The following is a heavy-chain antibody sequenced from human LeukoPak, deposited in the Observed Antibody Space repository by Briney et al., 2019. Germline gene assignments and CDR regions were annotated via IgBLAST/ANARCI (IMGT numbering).Heavy chain of an antibody. D-gene: IGHD5-18*01. CDR2: ISGSGGST. Sequence: GGSLRLSCAASGFTFSSYAMSWVRQAPGKGLEWVSAISGSGGSTYYADSVKGRFTISRDNSKNTLYLQMNSLRAEDTAVYYRAKDREPGYSYGDFDYWGQGTLVTVSS. CDR3: AKDREPGYSYGDFDY. V-gene: IGHV3-23*01. CDR1: GFTFSSYA. J-gene: IGHJ4*01.